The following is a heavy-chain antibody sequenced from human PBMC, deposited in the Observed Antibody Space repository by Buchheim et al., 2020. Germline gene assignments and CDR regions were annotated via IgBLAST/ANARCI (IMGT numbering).Heavy chain of an antibody. CDR3: ARGEMATIGDYFGS. CDR2: IYPSGST. D-gene: IGHD5-24*01. Sequence: QVQLQESGPGLVKPSQTLSLTCTVSGGSISSGSYYWSWIRQPAGKGLEWIGHIYPSGSTNYNPSLTGRVTISVDKSKNQFSLKLRSVTAADTAVYYCARGEMATIGDYFGSWGQGTL. CDR1: GGSISSGSYY. J-gene: IGHJ4*02. V-gene: IGHV4-61*02.